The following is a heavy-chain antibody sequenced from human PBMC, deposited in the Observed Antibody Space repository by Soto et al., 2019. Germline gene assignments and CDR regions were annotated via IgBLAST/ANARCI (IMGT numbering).Heavy chain of an antibody. CDR1: GYSFTSYW. CDR2: IYPGDSDT. CDR3: AIRELLWFGEPSGLDY. D-gene: IGHD3-10*01. J-gene: IGHJ4*02. V-gene: IGHV5-51*01. Sequence: GESLKISCKGSGYSFTSYWIGWVRQMPGKGLEWMGIIYPGDSDTRYSPAFQGQVTISAEKSISTAYLQWSSLKASDTARYYCAIRELLWFGEPSGLDYWGQGTLVTVSS.